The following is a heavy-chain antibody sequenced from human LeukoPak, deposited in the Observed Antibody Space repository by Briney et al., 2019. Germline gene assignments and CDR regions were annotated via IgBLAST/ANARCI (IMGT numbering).Heavy chain of an antibody. Sequence: GASVKVSCKASGGTFSSYAISWVRQAPGQGLEWMGGIIPIFGTANYAQKFQGRVTITADKSTSTAYMELSSLRPEDTAVYYCVRDRDWAFDYWGQGSLVTVSS. CDR3: VRDRDWAFDY. V-gene: IGHV1-69*06. J-gene: IGHJ4*02. D-gene: IGHD2-21*02. CDR2: IIPIFGTA. CDR1: GGTFSSYA.